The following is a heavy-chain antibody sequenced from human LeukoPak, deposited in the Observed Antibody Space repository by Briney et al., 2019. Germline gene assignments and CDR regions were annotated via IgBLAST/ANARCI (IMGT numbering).Heavy chain of an antibody. CDR2: ISSDGSKT. CDR1: GFTFSSSS. Sequence: GGSLRLSCAASGFTFSSSSVHWVRQAPGKGLQTVATISSDGSKTYYAASVKGRFTISRDNSKDTLYLQMNSLRAEDTAVYYCARGQSFDYWGQGTLVTVSS. V-gene: IGHV3-30-3*01. CDR3: ARGQSFDY. J-gene: IGHJ4*02.